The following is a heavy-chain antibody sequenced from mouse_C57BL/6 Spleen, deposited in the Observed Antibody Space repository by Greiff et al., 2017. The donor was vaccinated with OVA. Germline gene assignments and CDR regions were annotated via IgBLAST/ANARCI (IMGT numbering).Heavy chain of an antibody. V-gene: IGHV1-69*01. Sequence: QVPLQQPGAELVMPGASVKLSCKASGYTFTSYWMHWVKQRPGQGLEWIGEIDPSDSYTNYNQKFKGKSTLTVDKSSSTAYMQLSSLTSEDSAVYYCARYLSYYAMDYWGQGTSVTVSS. CDR1: GYTFTSYW. CDR2: IDPSDSYT. J-gene: IGHJ4*01. CDR3: ARYLSYYAMDY.